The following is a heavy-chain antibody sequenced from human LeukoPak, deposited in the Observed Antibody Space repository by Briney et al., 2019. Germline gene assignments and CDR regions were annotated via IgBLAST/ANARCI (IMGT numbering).Heavy chain of an antibody. J-gene: IGHJ4*02. V-gene: IGHV4-34*01. Sequence: SETLSLTCAVYGGSFSGYYWSWIRQPPGKGLEWIGEINHSGSTNYNPSLKSRVTISVDTSKNQFSLKLSSVTAADTAVYYCARVRAAAGPEYFDYWGQGTLVTVSS. CDR1: GGSFSGYY. D-gene: IGHD6-13*01. CDR3: ARVRAAAGPEYFDY. CDR2: INHSGST.